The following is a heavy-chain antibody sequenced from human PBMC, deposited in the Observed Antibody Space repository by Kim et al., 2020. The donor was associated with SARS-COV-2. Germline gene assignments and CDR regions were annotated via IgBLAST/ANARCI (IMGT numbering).Heavy chain of an antibody. CDR1: GGSISSSSYY. CDR3: ARISNGSGWYYH. V-gene: IGHV4-39*01. CDR2: IYYSGST. D-gene: IGHD6-19*01. Sequence: SETLSLTCTVSGGSISSSSYYWGWIRQPPGKGLEWIGSIYYSGSTYYNPSLKSRVTISVDTSKNQFSLKLSSVTAADTAVYYCARISNGSGWYYHWGQGTLVTVSS. J-gene: IGHJ4*02.